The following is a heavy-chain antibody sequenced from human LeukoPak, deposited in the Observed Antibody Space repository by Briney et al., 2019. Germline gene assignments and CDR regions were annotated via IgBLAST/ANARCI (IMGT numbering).Heavy chain of an antibody. D-gene: IGHD3-10*01. CDR1: ALTVSSND. CDR2: IYSGGST. Sequence: PGGSLRLSCAASALTVSSNDMNWVRQAPGKGLEWVSVIYSGGSTYYADSVKGRFTISRDNSKNTLYLQMNSLRAEDTAVYSRARGERWFGELFSYYYYYMDVWGKGTTVTISS. V-gene: IGHV3-53*05. J-gene: IGHJ6*03. CDR3: ARGERWFGELFSYYYYYMDV.